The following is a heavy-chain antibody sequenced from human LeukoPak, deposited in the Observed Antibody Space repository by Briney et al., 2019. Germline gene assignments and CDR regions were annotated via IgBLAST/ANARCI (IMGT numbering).Heavy chain of an antibody. CDR3: AKCGSGGSCYLVY. CDR2: ISSSGGST. CDR1: GSTFSSYAMSFYA. V-gene: IGHV3-23*01. J-gene: IGHJ4*02. D-gene: IGHD2-15*01. Sequence: GGSLRLSCAASGSTFSSYAMSFYAMSWVRQAPGKGLEWVSAISSSGGSTYYADSVKGRFTISRDNSKNTLYLQMNSLRAEDTAVYYCAKCGSGGSCYLVYWGQGTLVTVSS.